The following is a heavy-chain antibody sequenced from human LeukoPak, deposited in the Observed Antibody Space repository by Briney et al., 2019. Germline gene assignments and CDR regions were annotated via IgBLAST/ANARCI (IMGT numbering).Heavy chain of an antibody. V-gene: IGHV4-34*01. J-gene: IGHJ6*02. Sequence: PSETLSLTCAVYGGSFSGYYWSWIRQPPGKGLEWIGEINHSGSTNYNPSLKSRVTISVDTSKNQFSLKLGSVTAADTAVYCCARGRLWLPYYYYGMDVWGQGTTVTVSS. D-gene: IGHD5-18*01. CDR3: ARGRLWLPYYYYGMDV. CDR1: GGSFSGYY. CDR2: INHSGST.